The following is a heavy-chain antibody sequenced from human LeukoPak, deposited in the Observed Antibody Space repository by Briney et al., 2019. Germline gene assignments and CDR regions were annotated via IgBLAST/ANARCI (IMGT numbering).Heavy chain of an antibody. V-gene: IGHV3-23*01. D-gene: IGHD3-22*01. CDR3: AKGGDSSGYYP. J-gene: IGHJ5*02. CDR1: GFTFSNYA. CDR2: ISDSGSST. Sequence: GGSLRLSCAASGFTFSNYAMSWVRQAPGKGLEWVSTISDSGSSTYYADAVRGRFTISRDNSKNRLYLQMNSLRAEDTAVYFCAKGGDSSGYYPWGQGTLVTVS.